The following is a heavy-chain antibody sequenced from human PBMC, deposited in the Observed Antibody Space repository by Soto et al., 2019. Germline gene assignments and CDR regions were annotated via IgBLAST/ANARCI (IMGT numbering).Heavy chain of an antibody. V-gene: IGHV4-34*01. CDR3: ARDHSGSYLPFFDY. CDR2: INHSGST. D-gene: IGHD1-26*01. J-gene: IGHJ4*02. CDR1: GGSFSGYY. Sequence: PSETLSLTCAVYGGSFSGYYWNWIRQPPGKGLEWIGEINHSGSTNYNPSLKSRVTISLDTSKNQFSLKLSSVTAADTAVYYCARDHSGSYLPFFDYWGQATLVTVSS.